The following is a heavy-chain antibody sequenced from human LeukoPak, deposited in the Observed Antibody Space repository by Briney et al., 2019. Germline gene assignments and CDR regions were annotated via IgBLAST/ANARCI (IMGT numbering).Heavy chain of an antibody. CDR3: ARAEASVTAFDF. CDR1: GFTFDGYT. J-gene: IGHJ4*02. V-gene: IGHV3-21*01. CDR2: ISSRSDYI. D-gene: IGHD2-21*02. Sequence: GGSLRLSCAASGFTFDGYTMNWVRQAPGKGLEWVASISSRSDYIYYADSVRGRFPVSRENAKNSLSLQMNTLRAEDTATYYCARAEASVTAFDFWGQGTLVSVSS.